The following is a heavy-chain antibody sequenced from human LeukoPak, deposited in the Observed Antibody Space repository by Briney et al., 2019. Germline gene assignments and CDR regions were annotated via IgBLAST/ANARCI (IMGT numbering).Heavy chain of an antibody. CDR1: GGTFSSYA. CDR3: AKDLAYDSSGLYFDY. D-gene: IGHD3-22*01. CDR2: IIPIFGTA. V-gene: IGHV1-69*05. Sequence: SVKVSCKASGGTFSSYAISWVRQAPGQGLEWMGRIIPIFGTANYAQKFQGRVTITTDESTSTAYMELSSLRSEDTAVYYCAKDLAYDSSGLYFDYWGQGTLVTVSS. J-gene: IGHJ4*02.